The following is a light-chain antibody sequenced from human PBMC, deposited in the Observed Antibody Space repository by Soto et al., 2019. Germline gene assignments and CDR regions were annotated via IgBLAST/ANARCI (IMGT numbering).Light chain of an antibody. CDR3: QQHSNWPPIT. Sequence: EIVLTQSPATLSLSPGERATLSCRASESVASYIAWYQLKPGQAPRLLIYEASYRAPRIPARFSGSGSGTDFTLLVSSLEPEDFAVYYCQQHSNWPPITFGKGTRLQIK. CDR2: EAS. CDR1: ESVASY. V-gene: IGKV3-11*01. J-gene: IGKJ5*01.